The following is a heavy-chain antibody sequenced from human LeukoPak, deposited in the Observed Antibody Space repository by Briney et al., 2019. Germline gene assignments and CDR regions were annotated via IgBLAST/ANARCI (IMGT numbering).Heavy chain of an antibody. CDR3: ARATAAAGGRYNWFDP. V-gene: IGHV4-31*03. J-gene: IGHJ5*02. CDR2: IYYSGST. CDR1: GGSISSGGYY. Sequence: SQTLSLTCTVSGGSISSGGYYWSWIRQHPGKGLEWIGYIYYSGSTYYNPSLKSRVTISVDTSKNQFSLKLSSVTAADTAVYYCARATAAAGGRYNWFDPWGQGTLVTVSS. D-gene: IGHD6-13*01.